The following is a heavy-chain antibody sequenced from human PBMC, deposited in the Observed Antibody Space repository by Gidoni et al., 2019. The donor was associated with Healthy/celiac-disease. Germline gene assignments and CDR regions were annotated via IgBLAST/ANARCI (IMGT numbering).Heavy chain of an antibody. J-gene: IGHJ4*02. CDR2: IYPGDSDT. CDR1: GYSFTSYW. Sequence: EVQLVQSGAEVKKPGESLKISCKGSGYSFTSYWIGWVRQMPGKGLEWMGIIYPGDSDTRYSPSFKGKVTISADKSISTAYLQWSSLKASDTAMYYCARHPTVTTRNPYYFDYWGQGTLVTVSS. V-gene: IGHV5-51*01. CDR3: ARHPTVTTRNPYYFDY. D-gene: IGHD4-4*01.